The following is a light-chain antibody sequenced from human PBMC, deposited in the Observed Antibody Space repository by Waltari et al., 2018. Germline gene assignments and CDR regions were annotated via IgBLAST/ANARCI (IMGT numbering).Light chain of an antibody. J-gene: IGKJ1*01. V-gene: IGKV1-5*03. Sequence: DIQMTQSPSTLSASVGDRVTITCRASQSISSWLAWFQQKPGKAPNLLIYKASSLVSRVPSRFSGIGSGTQFTLTISSLQPDDFATYYCQQYYSYSWTFGQGTKVEVK. CDR3: QQYYSYSWT. CDR2: KAS. CDR1: QSISSW.